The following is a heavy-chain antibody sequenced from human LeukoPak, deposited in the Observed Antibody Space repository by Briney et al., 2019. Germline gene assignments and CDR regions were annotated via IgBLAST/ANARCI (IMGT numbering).Heavy chain of an antibody. CDR3: ARSPLGYCSSTSCYTDYHYYYMDV. CDR1: GGSFSSGSCY. Sequence: SETLSLTCTVSGGSFSSGSCYWAWIRQPPGKGLEWIGSISYSGSTSSNPSLKSRVTISVDTSKDQFSLKLSSVTAADTAVYYCARSPLGYCSSTSCYTDYHYYYMDVWGKGTTVTVSS. CDR2: ISYSGST. V-gene: IGHV4-39*01. D-gene: IGHD2-2*02. J-gene: IGHJ6*03.